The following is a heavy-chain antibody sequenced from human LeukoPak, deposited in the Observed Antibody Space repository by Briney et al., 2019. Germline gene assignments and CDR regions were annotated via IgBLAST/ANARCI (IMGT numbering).Heavy chain of an antibody. CDR1: GFTFSSYA. D-gene: IGHD6-13*01. V-gene: IGHV3-23*01. Sequence: PGGSLRLSCAAAGFTFSSYAMSWVRQAPRKWRGWVSAIIGGGGSTYYADSVKGRFTISRDNSKNTLYLQMNSLRAEDTAVYYCAKMSSRDPLDYWGQGTLVTVSS. CDR3: AKMSSRDPLDY. CDR2: IIGGGGST. J-gene: IGHJ4*02.